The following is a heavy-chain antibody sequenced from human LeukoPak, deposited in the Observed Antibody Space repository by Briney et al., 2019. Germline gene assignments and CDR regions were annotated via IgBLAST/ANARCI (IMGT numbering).Heavy chain of an antibody. Sequence: ASETLSLTCAVYGGSFSGYYWSWIRQPPGKGLEWIGKINHSGSTNYNPSLKSRVTISVDTSKNQFSLKLSSVTAADTAVYYCARDGNSGSYYNYWGQGTLVTVSS. D-gene: IGHD3-10*01. V-gene: IGHV4-34*01. CDR2: INHSGST. J-gene: IGHJ4*02. CDR1: GGSFSGYY. CDR3: ARDGNSGSYYNY.